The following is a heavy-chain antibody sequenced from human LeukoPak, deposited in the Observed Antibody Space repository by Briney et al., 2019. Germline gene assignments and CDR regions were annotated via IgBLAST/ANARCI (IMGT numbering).Heavy chain of an antibody. CDR1: GYTFTDNF. CDR3: ARDEYYYDSSGYYQDY. J-gene: IGHJ4*02. V-gene: IGHV1-2*06. CDR2: INPNSGGT. Sequence: ASVKVSCKVSGYTFTDNFMHWVRQAPGQGLEWMGRINPNSGGTNYAQKFQGRVTMTRDTSISTAYMELSRLRSDDTAVYYCARDEYYYDSSGYYQDYWGQGTLVTVSS. D-gene: IGHD3-22*01.